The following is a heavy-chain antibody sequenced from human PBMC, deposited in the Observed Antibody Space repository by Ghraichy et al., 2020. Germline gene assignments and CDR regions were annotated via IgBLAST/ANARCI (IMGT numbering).Heavy chain of an antibody. J-gene: IGHJ4*02. V-gene: IGHV3-23*01. CDR1: GFTFSSYA. D-gene: IGHD3-22*01. Sequence: GESLNISCAASGFTFSSYAMSWVRQAPGKGLEWVSAISGSGGSTYYADSVKGRFTISRDNSKNTLYLQMNSLRAEDTALYYCAKNRVYDSSVWGQRTLVTVSS. CDR3: AKNRVYDSSV. CDR2: ISGSGGST.